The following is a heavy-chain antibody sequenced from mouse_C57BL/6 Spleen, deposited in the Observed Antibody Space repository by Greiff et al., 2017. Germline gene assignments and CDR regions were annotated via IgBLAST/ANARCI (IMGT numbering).Heavy chain of an antibody. J-gene: IGHJ3*01. CDR3: TREGYSNYGAY. CDR2: IDPETGGT. V-gene: IGHV1-15*01. Sequence: VQLQQSGAELVRPGASVTLSCKASGYTFTDYEMHWVKQTPVHGLEWIGAIDPETGGTAYHQKFKGKAILTADKSSSTAYMELRSLTSEDSAVYYCTREGYSNYGAYWGQGTLVTVSA. D-gene: IGHD2-5*01. CDR1: GYTFTDYE.